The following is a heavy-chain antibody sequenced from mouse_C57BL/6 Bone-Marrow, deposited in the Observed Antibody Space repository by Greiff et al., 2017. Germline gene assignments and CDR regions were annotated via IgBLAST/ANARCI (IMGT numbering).Heavy chain of an antibody. Sequence: EVQLQESGPGLVKPSQSLSLTCSVTGYSITSGYYWNWIRQFPGNKLEWMGYISYDGSNNYNPSLKNRISITRDTSKNQFFLKLNSVTTEDTATYACSRDSLYDYCRYFDVWGPGTTVTVSS. CDR3: SRDSLYDYCRYFDV. V-gene: IGHV3-6*01. CDR1: GYSITSGYY. D-gene: IGHD2-4*01. CDR2: ISYDGSN. J-gene: IGHJ1*01.